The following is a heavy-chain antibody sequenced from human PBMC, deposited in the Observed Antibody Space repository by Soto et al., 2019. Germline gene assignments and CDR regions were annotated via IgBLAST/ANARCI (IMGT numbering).Heavy chain of an antibody. J-gene: IGHJ6*02. V-gene: IGHV3-30-3*01. CDR2: ISYDGSNK. CDR3: ARDTPETANYYDYYGMDV. CDR1: GFSFSSYA. Sequence: GGSLRLSCAASGFSFSSYAMHWVRQAPGKGLEWVAVISYDGSNKYYADSVKGRFTISRDNSKNTLYLQMNSLRAEDTAVYHCARDTPETANYYDYYGMDVWGQGTTVTVSS.